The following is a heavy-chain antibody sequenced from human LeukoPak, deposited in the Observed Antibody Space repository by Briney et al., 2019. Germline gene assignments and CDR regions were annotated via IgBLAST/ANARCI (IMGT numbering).Heavy chain of an antibody. CDR1: GFTFGDYA. CDR2: IRSKAYGGTT. D-gene: IGHD1-7*01. J-gene: IGHJ4*02. V-gene: IGHV3-49*04. CDR3: TRGRNWNYEHNYYLDY. Sequence: GGSLRLSCTASGFTFGDYAMSWVRQAPGKGLERVGFIRSKAYGGTTEYAASVKGRFTISRDDSKSIAYLQMNSLKTEDTAVYYCTRGRNWNYEHNYYLDYWGQGTLVTVSS.